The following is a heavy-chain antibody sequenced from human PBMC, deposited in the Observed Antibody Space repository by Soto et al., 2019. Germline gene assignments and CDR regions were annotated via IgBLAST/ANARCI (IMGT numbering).Heavy chain of an antibody. J-gene: IGHJ3*02. CDR3: AKPLYDSGGFSSMGNAFDI. Sequence: GGSLRLSCTASGFTFSTYALTWVRQAPGKGLEWVSAISGSGAGTYYADSVKGRFTISRDNSRNTLYLQVNSLRAEDTAVYFCAKPLYDSGGFSSMGNAFDIWGQGTMVTVSS. V-gene: IGHV3-23*01. D-gene: IGHD3-22*01. CDR1: GFTFSTYA. CDR2: ISGSGAGT.